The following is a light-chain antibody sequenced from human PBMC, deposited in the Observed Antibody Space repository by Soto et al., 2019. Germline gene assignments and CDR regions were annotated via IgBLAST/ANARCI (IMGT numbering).Light chain of an antibody. J-gene: IGKJ1*01. V-gene: IGKV1-5*01. CDR3: QQYKSAT. Sequence: DIHITQSPSTLSASVGDRVTITCRASQSISSYLAWYQQKPGKAPKLLIYDASSLESGVPSRFSGSGSGTEFTLTINSLQPDDFATYYCQQYKSATFGQGTKVDIK. CDR1: QSISSY. CDR2: DAS.